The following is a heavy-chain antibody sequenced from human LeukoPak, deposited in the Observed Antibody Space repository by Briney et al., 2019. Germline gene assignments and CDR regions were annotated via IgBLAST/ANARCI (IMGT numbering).Heavy chain of an antibody. Sequence: ASVKVSCKASGGTFSSYAISWVRQAPGQGLEWMGGIFPIFGTANYAQKFQGRVTITTDESTSTAYMELSSLRSEDTAVYYCARDGSSWSFDYWGRGTLVTVSS. J-gene: IGHJ4*02. D-gene: IGHD6-13*01. V-gene: IGHV1-69*05. CDR1: GGTFSSYA. CDR3: ARDGSSWSFDY. CDR2: IFPIFGTA.